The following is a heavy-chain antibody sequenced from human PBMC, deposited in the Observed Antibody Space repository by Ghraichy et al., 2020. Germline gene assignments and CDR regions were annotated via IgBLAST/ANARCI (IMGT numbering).Heavy chain of an antibody. CDR3: TREAAGAADY. J-gene: IGHJ4*02. CDR1: GGSISTTSYH. D-gene: IGHD6-25*01. V-gene: IGHV4-39*02. Sequence: SETLSLTCTVSGGSISTTSYHWGWVRQPPGKGLEWIGSIFYSGNTYYSPSLQSRVTISVDTSKNRFSLTLSSMTAADTAVYFYTREAAGAADYWGQGTLVTVSS. CDR2: IFYSGNT.